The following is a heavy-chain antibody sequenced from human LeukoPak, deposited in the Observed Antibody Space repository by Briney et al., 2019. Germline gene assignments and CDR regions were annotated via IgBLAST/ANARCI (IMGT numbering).Heavy chain of an antibody. CDR3: ARRGRVEYSSSAYAFDI. Sequence: PSETPSLTCTVSGGSLSSSSYYWGWIRPPPGKGLEWIGNIYYSGSTYYNPSLTSRVTISLDTSKNHFSLKLSSVTAADTAVYYCARRGRVEYSSSAYAFDIWGQGTMVTVSS. V-gene: IGHV4-39*01. D-gene: IGHD6-6*01. J-gene: IGHJ3*02. CDR2: IYYSGST. CDR1: GGSLSSSSYY.